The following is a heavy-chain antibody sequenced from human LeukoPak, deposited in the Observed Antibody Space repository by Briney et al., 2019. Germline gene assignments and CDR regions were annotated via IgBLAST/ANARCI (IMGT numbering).Heavy chain of an antibody. CDR2: IGANNGRT. J-gene: IGHJ4*02. D-gene: IGHD1-1*01. Sequence: GGSLRLSCSASGFTFSSYAMSWVRQAPGKGLEWVSAIGANNGRTYYADSVEGRFTISRDDPRNTLYLQMNSLRAEDTAVYYCAKETAPDSILTTVDYWGQGALVTVSS. V-gene: IGHV3-23*01. CDR3: AKETAPDSILTTVDY. CDR1: GFTFSSYA.